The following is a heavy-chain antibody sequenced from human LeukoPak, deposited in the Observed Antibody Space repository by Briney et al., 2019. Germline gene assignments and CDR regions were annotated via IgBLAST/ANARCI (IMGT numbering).Heavy chain of an antibody. V-gene: IGHV3-48*03. CDR2: ISSSGSTI. J-gene: IGHJ4*02. CDR3: ARDRETYYYDSSGYAPDFDS. Sequence: GGSLRLSCAASGFTFSNYEMNWVRQAPGKGLEWVSYISSSGSTIFYADSVKGRFTVSRDNARNSLYLQMNTLRAEDTAVYYCARDRETYYYDSSGYAPDFDSWGQGTLVTVSS. D-gene: IGHD3-22*01. CDR1: GFTFSNYE.